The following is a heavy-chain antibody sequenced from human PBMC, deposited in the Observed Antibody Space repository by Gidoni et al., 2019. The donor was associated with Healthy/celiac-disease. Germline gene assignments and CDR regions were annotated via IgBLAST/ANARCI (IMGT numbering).Heavy chain of an antibody. J-gene: IGHJ5*02. CDR1: GGSISSYY. Sequence: QVQLQESGPGLVKPSETLSLTCTVSGGSISSYYWSWIRQPPGKGLEWIGYIYYSGSTNYNPSLKSRVTISVDTSKNQFSLKLSSVTAADTAVYYCAKVSEASWFDPWGQGTLVTVSS. V-gene: IGHV4-59*01. CDR3: AKVSEASWFDP. CDR2: IYYSGST.